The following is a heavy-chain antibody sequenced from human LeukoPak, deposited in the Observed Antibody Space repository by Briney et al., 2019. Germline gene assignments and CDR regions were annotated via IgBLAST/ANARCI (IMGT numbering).Heavy chain of an antibody. D-gene: IGHD3-22*01. V-gene: IGHV3-23*01. CDR3: VKGRDYNDASAYYLGDY. Sequence: GGSLRLSCAASGFTFSTHAMIWVRQAPGKGPEWVSCITGSGTGTYYRDSVKGRFTISRENSNDTLYLQMNSLRAEDTAVYYCVKGRDYNDASAYYLGDYWGQGTLVTVSS. CDR2: ITGSGTGT. J-gene: IGHJ4*02. CDR1: GFTFSTHA.